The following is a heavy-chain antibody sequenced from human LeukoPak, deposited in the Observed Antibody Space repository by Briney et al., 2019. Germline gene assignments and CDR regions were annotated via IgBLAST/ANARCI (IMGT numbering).Heavy chain of an antibody. CDR2: ISWNSGSI. V-gene: IGHV3-9*01. J-gene: IGHJ4*02. CDR1: GFIFGDYA. CDR3: AKDRDYSSSGASVDY. Sequence: PGGSLRLSCAASGFIFGDYAMHWVRQAPGEGLEWVSGISWNSGSIGYADSVKGRFTISRDNAKNSLYLQMNSLRAEDTTLYYCAKDRDYSSSGASVDYWGQGTLVTVSS. D-gene: IGHD6-6*01.